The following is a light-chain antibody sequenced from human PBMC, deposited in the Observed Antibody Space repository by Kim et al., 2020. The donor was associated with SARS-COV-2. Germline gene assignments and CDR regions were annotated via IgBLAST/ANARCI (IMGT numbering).Light chain of an antibody. CDR3: ATWDSSLSAWV. V-gene: IGLV1-51*01. CDR1: SSNIGNYY. CDR2: DNN. J-gene: IGLJ3*02. Sequence: GQMVTLSGSGSSSNIGNYYVSWYQQRPGTAPKLLIYDNNKRPSGIPDRFSGSKSGTSATLGITGLQTGDEADYYCATWDSSLSAWVFGGGTQLTVL.